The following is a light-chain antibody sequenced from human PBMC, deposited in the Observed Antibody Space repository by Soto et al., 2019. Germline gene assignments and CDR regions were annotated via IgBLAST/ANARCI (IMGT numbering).Light chain of an antibody. Sequence: EIVMTQSPATLSVSPGERATLSCRASQSVSSNLAWYQQKPGQAPRLLIYGASTRATIFPARFSGSGSGTEITLTISSLQSEDFAVYYYQHYDYWPETFGQGTKVEFK. V-gene: IGKV3-15*01. CDR2: GAS. J-gene: IGKJ1*01. CDR3: QHYDYWPET. CDR1: QSVSSN.